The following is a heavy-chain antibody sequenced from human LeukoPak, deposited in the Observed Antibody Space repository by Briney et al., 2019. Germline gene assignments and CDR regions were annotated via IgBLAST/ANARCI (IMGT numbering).Heavy chain of an antibody. CDR3: ARGGYYDFWSGYSNWFDP. Sequence: SQTLSLTCAISGDSVSSNSAAWNWIRQSPSRGLEWLGRTYYRSKWYNDYAVSVKSRITLNPHTSKNQFSLQLNSVTPEDTAVYYCARGGYYDFWSGYSNWFDPWGQGTLVTVSS. D-gene: IGHD3-3*01. V-gene: IGHV6-1*01. J-gene: IGHJ5*02. CDR1: GDSVSSNSAA. CDR2: TYYRSKWYN.